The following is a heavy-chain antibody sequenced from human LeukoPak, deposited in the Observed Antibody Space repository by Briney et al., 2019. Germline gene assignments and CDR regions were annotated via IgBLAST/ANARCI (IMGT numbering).Heavy chain of an antibody. CDR3: ARGVVCSSTSCYPPYYYYYMDV. V-gene: IGHV1-69*05. Sequence: ASVKVSCKASGGTFSSYAISWERQAPGQGLEWMGGIIPIFGTANYAQKFQGRVTITTDESTSTAYMELSSLRSEDTAVYYCARGVVCSSTSCYPPYYYYYMDVWGKGTTVTVSS. CDR2: IIPIFGTA. CDR1: GGTFSSYA. D-gene: IGHD2-2*01. J-gene: IGHJ6*03.